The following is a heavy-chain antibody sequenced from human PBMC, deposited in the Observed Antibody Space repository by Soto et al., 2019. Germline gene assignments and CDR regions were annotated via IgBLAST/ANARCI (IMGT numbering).Heavy chain of an antibody. CDR3: ARGVSGWSPFDL. CDR1: GYTFTDYY. V-gene: IGHV1-2*04. CDR2: INPNSGVT. D-gene: IGHD6-19*01. Sequence: ASVKVSCKTSGYTFTDYYVHWVRQAPGQGLEWMGWINPNSGVTNYAQKFQGWVTLTRDASVATAYMELNSLKSDDTAVFFCARGVSGWSPFDLWGQGTLVTVSS. J-gene: IGHJ4*02.